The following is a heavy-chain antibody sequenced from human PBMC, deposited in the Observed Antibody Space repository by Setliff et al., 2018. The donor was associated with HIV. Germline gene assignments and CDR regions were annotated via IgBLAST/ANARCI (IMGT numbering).Heavy chain of an antibody. Sequence: PGGSLRLSCEGSGFTFSRAWMSWVRQAPGKGLEWVGRIKNKGDGGTRDYAAPMGGRFTISSDESKNTVYLEMSSLKIEDTAVYYCTSGTGTSDFDYWGQGTLVTVSS. V-gene: IGHV3-15*05. J-gene: IGHJ4*02. CDR3: TSGTGTSDFDY. CDR1: GFTFSRAW. D-gene: IGHD1-1*01. CDR2: IKNKGDGGTR.